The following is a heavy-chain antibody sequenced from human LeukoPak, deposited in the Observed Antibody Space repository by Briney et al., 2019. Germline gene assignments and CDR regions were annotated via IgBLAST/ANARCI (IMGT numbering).Heavy chain of an antibody. CDR2: INPNSGGT. D-gene: IGHD1-26*01. J-gene: IGHJ3*02. V-gene: IGHV1-2*02. Sequence: GASVKVSCKASGYTFTGYYMHWVRQAPGQGLEWMGWINPNSGGTNYAQKFQGRVTMTRDTSISTAYMELSRLRSDDTAVYYCARVAQWEPAGGAFDIWGQGTMVTVSS. CDR3: ARVAQWEPAGGAFDI. CDR1: GYTFTGYY.